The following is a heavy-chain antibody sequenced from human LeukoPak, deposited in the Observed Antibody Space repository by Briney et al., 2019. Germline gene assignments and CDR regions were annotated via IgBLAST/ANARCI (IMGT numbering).Heavy chain of an antibody. CDR3: ARVKEETSATIPDYFQH. V-gene: IGHV3-7*03. CDR1: GFTFSSYS. CDR2: IKQDGSEK. D-gene: IGHD5-12*01. Sequence: GGSLRLSCAASGFTFSSYSMNWVRQAPGKGLEWVANIKQDGSEKYYVDSVKGRFTISRDNAKNSLYLQMNSLRAEDTAVYYCARVKEETSATIPDYFQHWGQGTLVTVSS. J-gene: IGHJ1*01.